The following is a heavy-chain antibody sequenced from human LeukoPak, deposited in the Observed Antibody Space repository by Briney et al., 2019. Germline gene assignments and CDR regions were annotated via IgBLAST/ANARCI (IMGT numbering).Heavy chain of an antibody. D-gene: IGHD6-13*01. V-gene: IGHV1-18*01. Sequence: ASVKVSCKASGYTFSSYRITWVRQAPGQGLEWMGWISAYNGNTNYAQQLQGRVTMTEDTSTDTAYMELSSLRSEDTAVYYCATDLYSQYYFDYWGQGTLVTVSS. CDR3: ATDLYSQYYFDY. CDR1: GYTFSSYR. CDR2: ISAYNGNT. J-gene: IGHJ4*02.